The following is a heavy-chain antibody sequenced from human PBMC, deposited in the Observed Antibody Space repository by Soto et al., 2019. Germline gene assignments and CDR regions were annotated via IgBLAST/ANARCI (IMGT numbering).Heavy chain of an antibody. CDR2: VYYSGST. CDR3: AIDRSYYGSGRLDY. Sequence: QVQLQESGPGLVKPSETLSLTCTVSNGSISSGGYYWSWIRQHPGKGLEWIGYVYYSGSTYYNPSLKSRVTISVDTFKNQFSVKLSSVTAAGTAVYYCAIDRSYYGSGRLDYWGQGTLVTVSS. J-gene: IGHJ4*02. V-gene: IGHV4-31*03. D-gene: IGHD3-10*01. CDR1: NGSISSGGYY.